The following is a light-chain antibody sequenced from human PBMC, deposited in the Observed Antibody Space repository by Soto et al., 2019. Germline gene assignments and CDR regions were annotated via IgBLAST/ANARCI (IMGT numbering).Light chain of an antibody. J-gene: IGKJ2*01. CDR3: QQCNSYTLS. Sequence: GDRVTITCPASQGTRSSLAGYQQKPAKAPKLLIYAASSLESGVPSRFSGSGSVTDFTLTISSLQPEDCATYYCQQCNSYTLSFGQGTKLEIK. CDR2: AAS. V-gene: IGKV1-13*02. CDR1: QGTRSS.